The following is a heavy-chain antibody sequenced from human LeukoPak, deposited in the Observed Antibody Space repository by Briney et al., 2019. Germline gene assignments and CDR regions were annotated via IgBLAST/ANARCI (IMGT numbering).Heavy chain of an antibody. CDR2: IYYSGST. CDR3: ATLPRCSSTSCPPYYYYGMDV. J-gene: IGHJ6*02. D-gene: IGHD2-2*01. Sequence: SETLSLTCTVSGGSISSYYWSWIRQHPGKGLEWIGYIYYSGSTYYNPSLKSRVTISVDTSKNQFSLKLSSVTAADTAVYYCATLPRCSSTSCPPYYYYGMDVWGQGTTVTVSS. V-gene: IGHV4-59*06. CDR1: GGSISSYY.